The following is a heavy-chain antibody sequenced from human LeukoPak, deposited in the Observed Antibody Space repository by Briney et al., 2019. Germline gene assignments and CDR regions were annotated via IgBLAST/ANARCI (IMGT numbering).Heavy chain of an antibody. Sequence: GGSLRLSCAASGFTFSSYSMNWVRQAPGKGLEWVSSISSSSSYIYYADSVKGRFTISRDNAKNSLYLQMNSLRAEDTAVYYCARRKDDHEKLDPWGQGTLVTVSS. CDR2: ISSSSSYI. J-gene: IGHJ5*02. CDR3: ARRKDDHEKLDP. D-gene: IGHD1-1*01. CDR1: GFTFSSYS. V-gene: IGHV3-21*01.